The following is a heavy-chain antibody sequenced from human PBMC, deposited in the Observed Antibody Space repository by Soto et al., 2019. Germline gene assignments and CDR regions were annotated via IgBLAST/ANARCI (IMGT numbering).Heavy chain of an antibody. J-gene: IGHJ5*02. CDR1: GGTFGSYA. CDR3: ARPIQYSFDTSAQWAWFHP. V-gene: IGHV1-69*12. Sequence: QVQLVQSGAEVKKPGSSVKVSCKTSGGTFGSYAISWVRQAPGQGLEWMGGFIPIFSTPNYAQKFQGRDTITADESTTPASMDLSSLRSEDTAVYDCARPIQYSFDTSAQWAWFHPWGQGTLVTVSS. CDR2: FIPIFSTP. D-gene: IGHD3-22*01.